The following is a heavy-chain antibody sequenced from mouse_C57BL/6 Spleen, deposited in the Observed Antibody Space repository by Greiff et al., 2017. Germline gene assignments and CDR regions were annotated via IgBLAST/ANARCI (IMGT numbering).Heavy chain of an antibody. CDR3: AGGVVDY. J-gene: IGHJ2*01. CDR2: IYPGDGDT. Sequence: VQLQQSGPELVKPGASVKISCKASGYAFSSSWMNWVKQRPGKGLEWIGRIYPGDGDTTYNGRFTGKARLTADKSSSTAYMHLSSLTSEDSAVYFCAGGVVDYWGQGTTLTVSS. D-gene: IGHD1-1*02. CDR1: GYAFSSSW. V-gene: IGHV1-82*01.